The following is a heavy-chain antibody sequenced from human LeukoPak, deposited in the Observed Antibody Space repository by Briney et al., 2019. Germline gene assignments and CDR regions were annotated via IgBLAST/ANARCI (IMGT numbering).Heavy chain of an antibody. J-gene: IGHJ5*02. Sequence: ASVKVSCKASGYTFTSYGISWVRQAPGQGLEWMGWISAYNGNTNYAQKLQGRVTMTTDTSTSTAYLELRSLRSDDTAVYYCARRDLTTPWFDPWGQGTLVTVSS. CDR3: ARRDLTTPWFDP. V-gene: IGHV1-18*01. CDR1: GYTFTSYG. D-gene: IGHD4-11*01. CDR2: ISAYNGNT.